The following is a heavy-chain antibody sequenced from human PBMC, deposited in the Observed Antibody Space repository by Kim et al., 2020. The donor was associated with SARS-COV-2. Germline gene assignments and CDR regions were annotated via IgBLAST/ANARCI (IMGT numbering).Heavy chain of an antibody. CDR2: ISYDGSNK. D-gene: IGHD6-19*01. CDR1: GFTFSSYA. V-gene: IGHV3-30*04. CDR3: ARGLAVAGSHFDY. Sequence: GGSLRLSCAASGFTFSSYAMHWVRQAPGKGLEWVAVISYDGSNKYYADSVKGRFTISRDNSKNTLYLQMNSLRAEDTAVYYCARGLAVAGSHFDYWGQGTLVTVSS. J-gene: IGHJ4*02.